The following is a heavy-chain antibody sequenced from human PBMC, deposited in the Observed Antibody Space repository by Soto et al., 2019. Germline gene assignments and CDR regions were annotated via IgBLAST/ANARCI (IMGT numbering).Heavy chain of an antibody. Sequence: EVQLVESGGGLVKPGGSLRLSCAASGFTFSSYSMNWVRQAPGKGLEWVSSISSSSSYIYYADSVKGRFTISRDNAKNSLYLQMNSLRAEDTAVYYCARAKRIAAAANWFDPWGQGTLVTVSS. V-gene: IGHV3-21*01. CDR3: ARAKRIAAAANWFDP. J-gene: IGHJ5*02. CDR2: ISSSSSYI. CDR1: GFTFSSYS. D-gene: IGHD6-13*01.